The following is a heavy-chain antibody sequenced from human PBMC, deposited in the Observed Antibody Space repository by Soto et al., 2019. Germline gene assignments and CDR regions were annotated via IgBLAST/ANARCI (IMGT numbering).Heavy chain of an antibody. CDR2: LNDSGST. CDR3: ARGRGGVQH. J-gene: IGHJ1*01. CDR1: GGSFSGYY. D-gene: IGHD3-10*01. Sequence: QVQLQQWGAGLLKPSETLSLTCAVYGGSFSGYYCSWIRQPPGKGLVWIGELNDSGSTNYNASLKSRVSISVDTSKNQFSLKLSSVTAADTAVYYCARGRGGVQHWGQGTLVTVSS. V-gene: IGHV4-34*01.